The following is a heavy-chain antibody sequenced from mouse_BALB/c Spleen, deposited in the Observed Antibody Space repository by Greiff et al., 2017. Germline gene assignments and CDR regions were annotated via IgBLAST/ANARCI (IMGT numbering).Heavy chain of an antibody. CDR1: GFTFSSYA. V-gene: IGHV5-6-5*01. CDR2: ISSGGST. Sequence: EVKVVESGGGLVKPGGSLKLSCAASGFTFSSYAMSWVRQTPEKRLEWVASISSGGSTYYPDSVKGRFTISRDNARNILYLQMSSLRSEDTAMYYCARGYDYDLWFAYWGQGTLVTVSA. J-gene: IGHJ3*01. CDR3: ARGYDYDLWFAY. D-gene: IGHD2-4*01.